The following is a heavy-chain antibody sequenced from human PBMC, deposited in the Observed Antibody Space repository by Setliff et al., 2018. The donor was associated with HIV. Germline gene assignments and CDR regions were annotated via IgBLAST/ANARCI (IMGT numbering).Heavy chain of an antibody. D-gene: IGHD2-15*01. CDR1: AYTFTSYD. CDR2: MNPNSGDT. Sequence: ASVKVSCKASAYTFTSYDINWVRRATGQGLEWMGWMNPNSGDTGYAQTFQGRVTMTRNTSISTAYMELSSLRSEDTAVYFCALPYCSGGNCWSSASLPPAGWFDPWGQGTLVTVSS. CDR3: ALPYCSGGNCWSSASLPPAGWFDP. V-gene: IGHV1-8*02. J-gene: IGHJ5*02.